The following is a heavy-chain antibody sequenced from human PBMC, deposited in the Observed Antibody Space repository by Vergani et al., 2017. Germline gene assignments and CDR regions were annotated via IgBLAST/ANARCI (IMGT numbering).Heavy chain of an antibody. Sequence: EVQLLESGGDLVQPGGSLRLSCAASGFTVSSNYMSWVRQAPGKGLEWVSIIYSGGSTYYADSVKGRFTISRDNSKNTLYLQMNSLRAEDTAVYYCARDSSGWYGGDYWGQGTLVTVSS. CDR3: ARDSSGWYGGDY. CDR2: IYSGGST. V-gene: IGHV3-66*02. CDR1: GFTVSSNY. D-gene: IGHD6-19*01. J-gene: IGHJ4*02.